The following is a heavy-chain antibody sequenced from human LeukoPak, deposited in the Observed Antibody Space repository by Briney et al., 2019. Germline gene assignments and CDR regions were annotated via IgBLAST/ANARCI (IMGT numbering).Heavy chain of an antibody. J-gene: IGHJ3*02. CDR1: GFTFSIHT. V-gene: IGHV3-48*04. Sequence: GGSLRLSCAGSGFTFSIHTMNWVRQAPGKGLAWISYISSRGRTIFYADSVKGRFIISRDNAKNSLYLQMNSLRAEDTAVYYCARDSGGHNYALDGFDIWGQGTMVTVSS. CDR2: ISSRGRTI. D-gene: IGHD5-24*01. CDR3: ARDSGGHNYALDGFDI.